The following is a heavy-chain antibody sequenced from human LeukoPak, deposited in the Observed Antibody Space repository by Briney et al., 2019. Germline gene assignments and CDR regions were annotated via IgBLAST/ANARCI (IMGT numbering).Heavy chain of an antibody. D-gene: IGHD3-10*02. CDR3: AELGITMIGSA. CDR1: GFTFSSYE. Sequence: GGSLRLSCAASGFTFSSYEMNWVRQAPGKGLEWASYISSSGSTIYYADSVKGRFSIARATAKNSLYLQMNTLTGEDMAVYYCAELGITMIGSAWGNGATVT. CDR2: ISSSGSTI. V-gene: IGHV3-48*03. J-gene: IGHJ6*03.